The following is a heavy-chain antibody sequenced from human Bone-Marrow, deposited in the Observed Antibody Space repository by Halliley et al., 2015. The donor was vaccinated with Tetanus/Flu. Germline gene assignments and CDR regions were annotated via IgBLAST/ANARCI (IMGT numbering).Heavy chain of an antibody. CDR3: ARDGWGLLGYFQF. V-gene: IGHV3-33*01. CDR2: IWYDGSNR. Sequence: WVDRIWYDGSNRLYADSVKGRFTISRDNSKNTLYLQMNSLRVEDTAVYYCARDGWGLLGYFQFWGQGTLVTVSS. J-gene: IGHJ1*01. D-gene: IGHD1-26*01.